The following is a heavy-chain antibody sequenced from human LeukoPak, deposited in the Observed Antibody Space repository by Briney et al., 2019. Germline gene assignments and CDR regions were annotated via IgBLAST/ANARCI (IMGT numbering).Heavy chain of an antibody. D-gene: IGHD3-22*01. CDR3: ARTRKNYYDSSGLFDY. CDR2: ISGSGSTK. J-gene: IGHJ4*02. Sequence: GGSLRLSCAASGFTFSDYYMSWIRQAPGKGLEWVSYISGSGSTKYSADSVKGRFTISRDNAKNSLFLQMKSQRAEDTAVYYCARTRKNYYDSSGLFDYWGQGTLVTVSS. CDR1: GFTFSDYY. V-gene: IGHV3-11*01.